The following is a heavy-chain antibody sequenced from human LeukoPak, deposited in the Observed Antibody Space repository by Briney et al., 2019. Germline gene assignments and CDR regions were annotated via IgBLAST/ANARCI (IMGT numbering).Heavy chain of an antibody. CDR3: ARAWTGYSYGDY. D-gene: IGHD5-18*01. CDR2: ISSSSSYI. CDR1: GFTFSSYS. Sequence: GGSLRLSCAASGFTFSSYSMNWVRQAPGKGLEWVSFISSSSSYIYYADSMKGRFTISRDNAKNSLYLQMNSLRAEDTAVYYCARAWTGYSYGDYWGQGTLVTVSS. J-gene: IGHJ4*02. V-gene: IGHV3-21*01.